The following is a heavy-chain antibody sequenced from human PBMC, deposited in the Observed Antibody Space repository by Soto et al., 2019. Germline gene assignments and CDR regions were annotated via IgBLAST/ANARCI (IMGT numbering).Heavy chain of an antibody. Sequence: XGSLRLSCAASGVTFSNAWMSWVRQAPGKGLDWVGRIKSKTDGGTTDYAAPVKGRFTISRDDSKNTLYLQMNSLKTEDTAVYYCTTGPAAGIGYYYYYGMDVWGQGTTVTVSS. J-gene: IGHJ6*02. CDR2: IKSKTDGGTT. CDR3: TTGPAAGIGYYYYYGMDV. D-gene: IGHD6-13*01. CDR1: GVTFSNAW. V-gene: IGHV3-15*01.